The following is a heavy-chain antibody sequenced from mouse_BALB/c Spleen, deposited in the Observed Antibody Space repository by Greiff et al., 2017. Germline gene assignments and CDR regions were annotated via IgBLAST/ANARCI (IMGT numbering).Heavy chain of an antibody. V-gene: IGHV1-31*01. Sequence: EVKLMESGPELVKPGASVKISCKASGYSFTGYYMHWVKQSHVKSLEWIGRINPYNGATSYNQNFKDKASLTVDKSSSTAYMELHSLTSEDSAVYYCAREDRFYAMDYWGQGTSVTVSS. CDR1: GYSFTGYY. D-gene: IGHD2-14*01. CDR2: INPYNGAT. CDR3: AREDRFYAMDY. J-gene: IGHJ4*01.